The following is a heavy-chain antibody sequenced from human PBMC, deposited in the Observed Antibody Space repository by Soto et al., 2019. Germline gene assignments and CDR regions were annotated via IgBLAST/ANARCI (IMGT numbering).Heavy chain of an antibody. CDR1: GGTFSSYA. J-gene: IGHJ4*02. V-gene: IGHV1-69*06. D-gene: IGHD3-22*01. CDR3: ARVDSSGYYVYSFDY. Sequence: SVKVSCKASGGTFSSYAISWVRQAPGQGLEWMGGIIPIFGTANYAQKFQGRVTITADKSTSTAYMELSSLRSEDTAVYYCARVDSSGYYVYSFDYWGQGTLVTVSS. CDR2: IIPIFGTA.